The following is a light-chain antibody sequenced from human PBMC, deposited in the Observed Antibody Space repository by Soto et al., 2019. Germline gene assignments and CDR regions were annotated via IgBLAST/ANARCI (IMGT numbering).Light chain of an antibody. J-gene: IGKJ2*01. Sequence: DIQMTQSPSTLSASVGDRVTITWRASQSITAWLAWYQLKPGKAPKLLIYEASSIEGGVPSRFSGSGSGTEFTLTISSLQPDDFATYYCQQYNRYPYTFGQGTKLEIK. CDR1: QSITAW. CDR2: EAS. V-gene: IGKV1-5*03. CDR3: QQYNRYPYT.